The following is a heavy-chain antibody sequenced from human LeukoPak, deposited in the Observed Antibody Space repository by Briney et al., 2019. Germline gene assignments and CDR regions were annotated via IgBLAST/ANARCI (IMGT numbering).Heavy chain of an antibody. V-gene: IGHV4-59*08. CDR1: GGSISSYY. CDR2: IYYSVST. J-gene: IGHJ4*02. CDR3: ARLRGYYYDY. D-gene: IGHD5-12*01. Sequence: SETLSLTCTVSGGSISSYYWSWIRQPPGKGLEWIGNIYYSVSTNYNPSLKSRVTISVDTSQNQFSLKLSSVTAADTAVYYCARLRGYYYDYWGQGTQVTVSS.